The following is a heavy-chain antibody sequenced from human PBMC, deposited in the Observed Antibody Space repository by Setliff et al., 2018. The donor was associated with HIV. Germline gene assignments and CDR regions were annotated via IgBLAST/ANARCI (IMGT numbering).Heavy chain of an antibody. J-gene: IGHJ6*02. CDR2: VDNSGST. Sequence: SETLSLTCTVSGGSISSGSYYWSWIREPAGKGLEWIGRVDNSGSTKYNPSLKSRLTISVDTSKDQFSLKLSSVTAADTAVYYCAREDYYYYGMDVWGQGTTVTVSS. CDR3: AREDYYYYGMDV. CDR1: GGSISSGSYY. V-gene: IGHV4-61*02.